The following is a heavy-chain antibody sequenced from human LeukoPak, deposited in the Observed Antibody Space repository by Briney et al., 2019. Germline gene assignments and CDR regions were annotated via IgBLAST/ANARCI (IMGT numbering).Heavy chain of an antibody. J-gene: IGHJ4*02. Sequence: GGSLRLSCEASGFTFRNYWMSWVRQAPGKGPEWVANIKQDGSEKYYVDSVKGRVTISRDNAKNSLYLQMNSLRAEDTAVYYCARSRSYYFDFWGQGTLVTVSS. CDR2: IKQDGSEK. V-gene: IGHV3-7*03. CDR3: ARSRSYYFDF. CDR1: GFTFRNYW. D-gene: IGHD1-26*01.